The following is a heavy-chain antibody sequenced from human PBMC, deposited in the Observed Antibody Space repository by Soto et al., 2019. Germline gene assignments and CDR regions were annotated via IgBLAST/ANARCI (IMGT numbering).Heavy chain of an antibody. CDR1: GYTFTSYD. D-gene: IGHD2-15*01. CDR3: ARQKVGASEY. CDR2: MNPNSGNA. V-gene: IGHV1-8*01. Sequence: QVQLVQSGAEVKKPGASVKVSCKASGYTFTSYDINWVRQATGQGLEWMGWMNPNSGNAGYAQKFQGSVTMNRITSISIAYMALSTLISEYAAVYYCARQKVGASEYWGHGTLVTVSS. J-gene: IGHJ4*01.